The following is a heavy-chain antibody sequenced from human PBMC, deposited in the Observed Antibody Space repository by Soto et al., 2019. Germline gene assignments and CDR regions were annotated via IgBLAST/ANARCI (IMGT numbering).Heavy chain of an antibody. CDR1: GYTLTSYG. J-gene: IGHJ3*02. CDR3: ARALYYYDSSGHHEAFDI. D-gene: IGHD3-22*01. Sequence: ASVKVSCKASGYTLTSYGISWVRQAPGQGLEWMGWISAYNGNTNYAQKLQGRVTMTTDTSTSTAYMELRSLRSDDTAVYYCARALYYYDSSGHHEAFDIWGQGTMVTVSS. V-gene: IGHV1-18*04. CDR2: ISAYNGNT.